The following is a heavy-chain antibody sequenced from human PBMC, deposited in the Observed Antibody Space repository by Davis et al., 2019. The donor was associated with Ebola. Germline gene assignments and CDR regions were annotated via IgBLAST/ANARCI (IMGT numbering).Heavy chain of an antibody. J-gene: IGHJ6*02. CDR1: GYTFTSYG. CDR3: ARQQRLFGGGMDV. CDR2: IIPILGIA. V-gene: IGHV1-69*04. Sequence: AASVKVSCKASGYTFTSYGISWVRQAPGQGLEWMGRIIPILGIANYAQKFQGRVTITADKSTSTAYMELSSLRSEDTAVYYCARQQRLFGGGMDVWGQGTTVTVSS. D-gene: IGHD6-25*01.